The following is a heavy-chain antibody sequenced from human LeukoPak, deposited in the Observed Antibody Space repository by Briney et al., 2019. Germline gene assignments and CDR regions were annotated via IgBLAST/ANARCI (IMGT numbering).Heavy chain of an antibody. CDR1: AFSFSSFA. CDR2: IHGSGGIT. V-gene: IGHV3-23*01. Sequence: GGSLRLSCSASAFSFSSFAMTWVRQAPGKGLEWVSGIHGSGGITYYADSVKGRFTISRDKSRKMLYLQMNSLRVEDTAVYYCAKDPNGDYVGAFDSWGQGTMVTVSS. CDR3: AKDPNGDYVGAFDS. D-gene: IGHD4-17*01. J-gene: IGHJ3*02.